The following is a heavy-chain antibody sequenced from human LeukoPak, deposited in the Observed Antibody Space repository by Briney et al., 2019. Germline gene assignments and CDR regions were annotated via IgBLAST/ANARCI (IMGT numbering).Heavy chain of an antibody. CDR1: GFTFSSYA. Sequence: PGRSLRLSCAASGFTFSSYAMHWVRQAPGKGLEWVSYISSSGSTIYYADSVKGRFTISRDNAKNSLYLQMNSLRAEDTAVYYCALGNSSGWYEGAFDIWGQGTMVTVSS. D-gene: IGHD6-19*01. J-gene: IGHJ3*02. CDR2: ISSSGSTI. CDR3: ALGNSSGWYEGAFDI. V-gene: IGHV3-48*03.